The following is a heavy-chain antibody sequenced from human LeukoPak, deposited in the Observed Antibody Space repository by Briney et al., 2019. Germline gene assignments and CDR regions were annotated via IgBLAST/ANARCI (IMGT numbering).Heavy chain of an antibody. J-gene: IGHJ4*02. CDR2: IYHSGTT. D-gene: IGHD3-10*02. CDR3: ARKENVCYYFDY. Sequence: SETLSLTCTVSGGSISSSSYYWGWIRQPPGKGLEWIGYIYHSGTTYYNPSLQSRVTMSVDTSKNQFSLKLSSVTAVDTAVYYCARKENVCYYFDYWGQGTLVTVSS. V-gene: IGHV4-39*07. CDR1: GGSISSSSYY.